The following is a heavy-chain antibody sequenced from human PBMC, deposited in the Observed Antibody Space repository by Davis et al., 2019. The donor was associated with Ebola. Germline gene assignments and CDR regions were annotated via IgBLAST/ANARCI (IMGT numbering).Heavy chain of an antibody. CDR1: GYTFTSYG. J-gene: IGHJ4*02. CDR2: INPHNGNT. CDR3: ARAQFPTTSDH. Sequence: AASVKVSCKASGYTFTSYGITWVRQAPGHGLEWMGWINPHNGNTNYAQTVQCRVTMTTDTSTSTAYMEVGILRSDDTAVYYCARAQFPTTSDHWGQGTLVTVSS. V-gene: IGHV1-18*04. D-gene: IGHD1-1*01.